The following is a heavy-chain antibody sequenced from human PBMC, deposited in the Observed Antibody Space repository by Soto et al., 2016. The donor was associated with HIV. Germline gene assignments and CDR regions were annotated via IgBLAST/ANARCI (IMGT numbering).Heavy chain of an antibody. V-gene: IGHV4-61*02. CDR3: ARDDVTAAGYFDY. J-gene: IGHJ4*02. Sequence: QVQLQESGPGLVKPSQTLSLTCTVSGGSISSGSYYWSWIRQPAGKGLEWIGRIYTSGSTNYNPSLKSRVTISLDTSKNQFSLKLSSVTAADTAVYYCARDDVTAAGYFDYWGQGTLVTVSS. D-gene: IGHD6-13*01. CDR1: GGSISSGSYY. CDR2: IYTSGST.